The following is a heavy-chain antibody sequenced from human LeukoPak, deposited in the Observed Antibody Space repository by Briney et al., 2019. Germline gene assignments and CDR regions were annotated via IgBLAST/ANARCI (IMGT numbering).Heavy chain of an antibody. CDR1: GYMFTRYY. CDR2: INPSGGSI. V-gene: IGHV1-46*01. CDR3: ARAGDSRSNGWYTYYYYYMDV. J-gene: IGHJ6*03. D-gene: IGHD6-19*01. Sequence: ASVKVSCKASGYMFTRYYVHWVRQAPGQGLEWMGIINPSGGSISYAQRFQSRVTMTRDTSTSTVYMELSSLISEDTAVYYCARAGDSRSNGWYTYYYYYMDVWGKGTTVTVSS.